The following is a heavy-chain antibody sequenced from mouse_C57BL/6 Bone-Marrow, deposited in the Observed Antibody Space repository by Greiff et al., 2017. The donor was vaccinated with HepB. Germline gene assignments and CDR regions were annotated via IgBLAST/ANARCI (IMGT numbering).Heavy chain of an antibody. V-gene: IGHV5-4*03. J-gene: IGHJ2*01. CDR1: GFTFSSYA. Sequence: EVKLMESGGGLVKPGGSLKLSCAASGFTFSSYAMSWVRQTPEKRLEWVATISDGGGYTYYPDNVKGRFTISRDNAKNNLYLQMSHLKSEDTAMYYCARGSSYNYFDYWGQGTTLTVSS. CDR2: ISDGGGYT. CDR3: ARGSSYNYFDY. D-gene: IGHD1-1*01.